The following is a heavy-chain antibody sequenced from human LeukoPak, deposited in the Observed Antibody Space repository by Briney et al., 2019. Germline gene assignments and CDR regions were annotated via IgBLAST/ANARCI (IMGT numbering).Heavy chain of an antibody. CDR3: ARDWGITMVRGVIRF. J-gene: IGHJ4*02. D-gene: IGHD3-10*01. CDR1: GFTFSSHS. V-gene: IGHV3-48*01. CDR2: ISSSSSTI. Sequence: GGSLRLSCAASGFTFSSHSMNWVRQAPGKGLEWVSYISSSSSTIYYADSVKGRFTISRDNAKNSLYLQMNSLRAEDTAVYYCARDWGITMVRGVIRFWGQGTLVTVSS.